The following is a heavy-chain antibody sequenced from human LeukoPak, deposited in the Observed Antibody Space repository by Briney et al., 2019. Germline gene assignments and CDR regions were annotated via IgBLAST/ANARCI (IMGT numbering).Heavy chain of an antibody. CDR2: INHSGSA. J-gene: IGHJ4*02. CDR1: GGSFSGYY. CDR3: ARGQGTVTTH. Sequence: PSETLSLTCAVSGGSFSGYYWTWIRQPPGKGLEWIGEINHSGSANYIPSLKSRVTISLDTSKNQFSLKLSSVTAADTAVYYCARGQGTVTTHWGQGTLVTVSS. D-gene: IGHD4-17*01. V-gene: IGHV4-34*01.